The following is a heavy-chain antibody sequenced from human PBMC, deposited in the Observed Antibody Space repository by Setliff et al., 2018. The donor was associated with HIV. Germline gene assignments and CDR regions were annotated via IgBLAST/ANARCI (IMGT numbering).Heavy chain of an antibody. CDR1: GFTFSSYS. V-gene: IGHV3-21*05. D-gene: IGHD2-15*01. CDR3: VREVVRTLDY. Sequence: PGGSLRLSCAASGFTFSSYSMNWVRQAPGKGLEWLSYISGSGTYIEYADSVKGRFTISRDNAKNSLYLQMNSLTAEDTAVYYCVREVVRTLDYWGQGTLVTVSS. CDR2: ISGSGTYI. J-gene: IGHJ4*02.